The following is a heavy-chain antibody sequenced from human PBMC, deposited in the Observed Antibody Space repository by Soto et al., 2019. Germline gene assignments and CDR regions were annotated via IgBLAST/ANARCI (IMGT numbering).Heavy chain of an antibody. J-gene: IGHJ6*02. CDR3: ARLELSYGMDV. V-gene: IGHV4-34*01. CDR1: GGSFSGYY. D-gene: IGHD3-16*02. Sequence: SETLSLTCAVYGGSFSGYYWSWIRQPPGKGLEWIGEINHSGNTNYNPSLKSRVTISVDTSKNQFSLKLSSATAADTAVYYCARLELSYGMDVWGQGTTVTVSS. CDR2: INHSGNT.